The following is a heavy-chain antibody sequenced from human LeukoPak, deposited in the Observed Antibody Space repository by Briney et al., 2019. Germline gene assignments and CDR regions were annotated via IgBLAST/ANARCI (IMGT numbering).Heavy chain of an antibody. CDR1: GFTFSSYW. CDR3: ASAGSYRYYYYMDV. D-gene: IGHD3-10*01. Sequence: PGGSLRLSCAASGFTFSSYWMSWVRQAPGKGLEWVANIKQDGSEKYYVDSVKGRFTIPRDNAKNSLYLQMNSLRAEDTAVYYCASAGSYRYYYYMDVWGKGTTVTISS. CDR2: IKQDGSEK. J-gene: IGHJ6*03. V-gene: IGHV3-7*01.